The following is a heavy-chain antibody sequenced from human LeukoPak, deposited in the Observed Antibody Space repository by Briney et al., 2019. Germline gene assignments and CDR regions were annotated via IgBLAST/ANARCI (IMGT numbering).Heavy chain of an antibody. Sequence: TGGSLRLSCAASGFTFSSYAMSWVRQAPGKGLEWVSSISSSSSYIYYADSVKGRFTISRDNAKNSLYLQMNSLRAEDTAVYYCARGDIVVVPAATLFDYWGQGTLVTVSS. J-gene: IGHJ4*02. CDR3: ARGDIVVVPAATLFDY. CDR1: GFTFSSYA. V-gene: IGHV3-21*01. CDR2: ISSSSSYI. D-gene: IGHD2-2*01.